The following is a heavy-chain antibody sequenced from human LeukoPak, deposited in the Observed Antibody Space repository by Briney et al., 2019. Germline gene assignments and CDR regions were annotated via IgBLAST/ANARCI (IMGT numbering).Heavy chain of an antibody. J-gene: IGHJ4*02. Sequence: PGGSLRLSCAASGFTFSSYTMSWVRQAPGKGLEWIGSIHPSGRLYNNPSLESRVTISIDTSKNQFSLNLNSVTAADTAVYFCSRGLDSRKLGYWGQGTLVTVSS. CDR1: GFTFSSYT. D-gene: IGHD3-22*01. V-gene: IGHV4-34*01. CDR3: SRGLDSRKLGY. CDR2: IHPSGRL.